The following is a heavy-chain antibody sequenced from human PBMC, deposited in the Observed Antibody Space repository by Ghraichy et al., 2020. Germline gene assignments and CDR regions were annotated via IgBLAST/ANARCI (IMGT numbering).Heavy chain of an antibody. CDR1: GGSFSGYY. V-gene: IGHV4-34*01. J-gene: IGHJ6*03. CDR3: ARGYSSSSRHMDV. CDR2: INHSGST. D-gene: IGHD6-6*01. Sequence: SETLSLTCAVYGGSFSGYYWSWIRQPPGKGLEWIGEINHSGSTNYNPSLKSRVTISVDTSKNQFSLKLSSVTAADTAVYYCARGYSSSSRHMDVWGKGTTVTVSS.